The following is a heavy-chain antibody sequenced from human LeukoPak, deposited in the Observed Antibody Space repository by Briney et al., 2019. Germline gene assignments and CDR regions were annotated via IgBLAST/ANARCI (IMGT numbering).Heavy chain of an antibody. CDR2: ISSSSYI. CDR3: ARDSMVRGVIITRFFDY. D-gene: IGHD3-10*01. CDR1: GFTFSSYS. Sequence: GGSLRLSCAASGFTFSSYSMNWVRQAPGKGLEWVSSISSSSYIHYADSVKGRFTISRDNAKNSLYLQMNSLRAEDTAVYYCARDSMVRGVIITRFFDYWGQGTLVTVSS. J-gene: IGHJ4*02. V-gene: IGHV3-21*01.